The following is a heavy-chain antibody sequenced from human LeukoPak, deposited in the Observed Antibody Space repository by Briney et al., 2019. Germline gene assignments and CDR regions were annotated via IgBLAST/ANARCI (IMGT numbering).Heavy chain of an antibody. CDR2: IRSKVYGGTT. D-gene: IGHD4-23*01. Sequence: GGSLRLSCRSSGFTFGDYVMTWVRQAPGKGLEWVGFIRSKVYGGTTEYAASVKGRFIISRDDSKSIAYLQMNSLETEDTAVYYCTRDYGGFDYWGQGTLVTVSS. V-gene: IGHV3-49*04. CDR1: GFTFGDYV. CDR3: TRDYGGFDY. J-gene: IGHJ4*02.